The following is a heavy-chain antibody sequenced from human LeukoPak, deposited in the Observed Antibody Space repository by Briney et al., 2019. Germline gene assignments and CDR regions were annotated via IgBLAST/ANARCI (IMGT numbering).Heavy chain of an antibody. J-gene: IGHJ4*02. V-gene: IGHV1-2*02. CDR2: INPNSGGT. Sequence: GASVKVSCKASGYTFTGYYMHWVRQAPGQGLEWMGWINPNSGGTNYAQKFQGRVTMTRDTSISTAYMELSRLRSDDTAVYYCAGEVPDGDHELNFDYWGQGTLVTVSS. D-gene: IGHD4-17*01. CDR1: GYTFTGYY. CDR3: AGEVPDGDHELNFDY.